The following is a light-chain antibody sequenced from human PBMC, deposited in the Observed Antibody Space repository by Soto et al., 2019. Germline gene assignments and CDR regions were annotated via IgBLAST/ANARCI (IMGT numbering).Light chain of an antibody. V-gene: IGKV2-24*01. CDR1: QSLVHNDGNTY. J-gene: IGKJ1*01. Sequence: DIVMTQTPLSSPVTLGQAASISCRSSQSLVHNDGNTYLSWFQQRPGQPPRLLIYKASDRFSGVPDRFSGSGAGTDFKLTIRSVPADHVGPSHCMQATQSSWTFGQRTKV. CDR3: MQATQSSWT. CDR2: KAS.